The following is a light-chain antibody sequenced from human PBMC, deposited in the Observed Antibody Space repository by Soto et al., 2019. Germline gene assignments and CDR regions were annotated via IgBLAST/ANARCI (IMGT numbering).Light chain of an antibody. V-gene: IGKV3-15*01. CDR2: GAS. Sequence: EIVMTQSPATLSVSPGERATLSCRASRSVSSNLAWYQQKPGQAPRLLMYGASTRATGIPARFSGSGSGTEFTLTISSLQSEDFATYYCQQSFSRLTFGGGTPQLTFGGGTKVEIK. CDR3: QQSFSRLTFGGGTPQLT. J-gene: IGKJ4*01. CDR1: RSVSSN.